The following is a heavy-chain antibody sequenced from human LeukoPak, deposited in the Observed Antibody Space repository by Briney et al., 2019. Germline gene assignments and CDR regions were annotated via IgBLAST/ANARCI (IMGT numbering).Heavy chain of an antibody. CDR2: INHSGST. CDR3: ARHVSYYDILTGYTGAFDI. Sequence: SETLSLTCAVYGGSFSGYYWSWIRQPPGKGLEWIGEINHSGSTNYNPPLKSRVTISVDTSKNQFSLKLSSATAADTAVYYCARHVSYYDILTGYTGAFDIWGQGTMVTVSS. D-gene: IGHD3-9*01. CDR1: GGSFSGYY. V-gene: IGHV4-34*01. J-gene: IGHJ3*02.